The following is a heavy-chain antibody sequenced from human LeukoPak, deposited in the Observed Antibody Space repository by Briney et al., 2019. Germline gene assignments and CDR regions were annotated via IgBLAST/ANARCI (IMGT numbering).Heavy chain of an antibody. V-gene: IGHV1-8*02. Sequence: GASVKVSCKASGYTFTSYGISWVRQAPGQGLEWMGWINPNSGNTGYAQKFQGRVTMTRNTSISTAYMELSSLRSEDTAVYYCAITMVRGVPDPWGQGTLVTVSS. CDR2: INPNSGNT. D-gene: IGHD3-10*01. J-gene: IGHJ5*02. CDR3: AITMVRGVPDP. CDR1: GYTFTSYG.